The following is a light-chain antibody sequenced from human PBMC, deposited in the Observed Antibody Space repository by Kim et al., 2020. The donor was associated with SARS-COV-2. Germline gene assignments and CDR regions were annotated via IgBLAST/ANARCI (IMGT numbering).Light chain of an antibody. Sequence: ELTQPPSASGTPGQRVTISCSGSSSNIGSNYVYWYQQLPGTAPKLLIYRNNQRPSGVPDRFSGSKSGTSASLAISGLRSEDESDYYCAAWDDSLSGPVFGGGTKLTVL. J-gene: IGLJ2*01. CDR2: RNN. V-gene: IGLV1-47*01. CDR1: SSNIGSNY. CDR3: AAWDDSLSGPV.